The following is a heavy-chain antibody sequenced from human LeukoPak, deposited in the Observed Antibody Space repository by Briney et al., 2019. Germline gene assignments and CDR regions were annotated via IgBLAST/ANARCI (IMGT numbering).Heavy chain of an antibody. CDR1: GVSISTYY. Sequence: SETLSLTCTVSGVSISTYYWTWIRQPPGKGLEWKGDIYYSGSTNYNPSLKSRVTISLDTSKNQFSLKLNSVTAADTAVYYCARLRASTVATINYYYYGMDVWGQGTTVTVSS. CDR3: ARLRASTVATINYYYYGMDV. D-gene: IGHD5-12*01. J-gene: IGHJ6*02. V-gene: IGHV4-59*08. CDR2: IYYSGST.